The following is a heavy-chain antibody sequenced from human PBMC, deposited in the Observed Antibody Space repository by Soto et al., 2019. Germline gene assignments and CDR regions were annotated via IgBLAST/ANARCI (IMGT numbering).Heavy chain of an antibody. Sequence: EVQLVESGGGLIQPGGSLRLSCAVSGFTVSNNYMSWVRQAPGKGLEGVSVIYSGGYTAYGDSVKGRFTISRDNSKNTPYLKKTSRGPADRAVFSGATPPGGGGYWGQGTLVTVSS. J-gene: IGHJ4*02. D-gene: IGHD3-10*01. V-gene: IGHV3-53*01. CDR2: IYSGGYT. CDR3: ATPPGGGGY. CDR1: GFTVSNNY.